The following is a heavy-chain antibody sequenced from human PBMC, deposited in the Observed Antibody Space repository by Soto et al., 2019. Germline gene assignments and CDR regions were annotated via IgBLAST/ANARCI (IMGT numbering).Heavy chain of an antibody. CDR3: ARVGKPYCSGGSCYFDY. D-gene: IGHD2-15*01. J-gene: IGHJ4*02. CDR2: IYYSGST. V-gene: IGHV4-59*01. Sequence: SETLSLTCTVSGGSISSYYWSWIRQPPGKGLEWIGYIYYSGSTNYNPSLKSRVTISVDTSKNQFSLKLSSVAAADTAVYYCARVGKPYCSGGSCYFDYWGQGTLVTVS. CDR1: GGSISSYY.